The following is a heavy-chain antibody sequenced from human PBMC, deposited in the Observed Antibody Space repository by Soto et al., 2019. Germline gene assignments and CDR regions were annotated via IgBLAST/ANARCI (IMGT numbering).Heavy chain of an antibody. CDR1: GFTFSSYG. D-gene: IGHD3-9*01. CDR3: AKEGHYDILTGYYKTGWFDP. J-gene: IGHJ5*02. Sequence: QVQLVESGGGVVQPGRSLRLSFAASGFTFSSYGMHWVRQAPGKGLEWVAVISYDGSNKYYADSVKGRFTISRDNSKNTLYLQMNSLRAEDTAVYYCAKEGHYDILTGYYKTGWFDPWGQGTLVTVSS. CDR2: ISYDGSNK. V-gene: IGHV3-30*18.